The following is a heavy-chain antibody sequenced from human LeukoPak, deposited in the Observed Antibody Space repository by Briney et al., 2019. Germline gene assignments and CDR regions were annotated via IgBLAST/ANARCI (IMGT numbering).Heavy chain of an antibody. V-gene: IGHV1-69*04. CDR3: ARDRPMIVVGYFDY. CDR1: GGTFSSYA. CDR2: IIPILGIA. Sequence: ASVKVSCKASGGTFSSYAISWVRQAPGQGLEWMGRIIPILGIANYAQKFQGRVTITADKSTSTAYMELSSLRSEDTAVYYCARDRPMIVVGYFDYWGQGTLVTVSS. J-gene: IGHJ4*02. D-gene: IGHD3-22*01.